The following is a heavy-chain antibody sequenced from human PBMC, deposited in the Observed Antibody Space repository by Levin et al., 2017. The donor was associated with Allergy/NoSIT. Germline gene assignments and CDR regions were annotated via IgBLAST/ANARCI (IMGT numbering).Heavy chain of an antibody. Sequence: PGGSLRLSCAASGFTFSSYSMNWVRQAPGKGLEWVSYISSSSSTIYYADSVKGRFTISRDNAKNSLYLQMNSLRAEDTAVYYCAASARSSSRFRHYWGQGTLVTVSS. D-gene: IGHD6-6*01. V-gene: IGHV3-48*01. J-gene: IGHJ4*02. CDR3: AASARSSSRFRHY. CDR2: ISSSSSTI. CDR1: GFTFSSYS.